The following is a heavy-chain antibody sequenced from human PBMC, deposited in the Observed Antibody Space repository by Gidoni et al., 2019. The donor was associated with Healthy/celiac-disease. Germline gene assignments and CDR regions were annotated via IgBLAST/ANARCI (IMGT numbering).Heavy chain of an antibody. J-gene: IGHJ4*02. CDR1: GFTFSSYW. V-gene: IGHV3-7*01. CDR3: ARLYGGNLYHFDY. Sequence: EVPLVESGGGLVQPGGSLRLSCAASGFTFSSYWMSWVRQAPGKGLEWVANIKQDGSEKYYVDSVKGRFTISRDNAKNALYLQMNSLRAEDTAVYYCARLYGGNLYHFDYWGQGTLVTVSS. CDR2: IKQDGSEK. D-gene: IGHD2-15*01.